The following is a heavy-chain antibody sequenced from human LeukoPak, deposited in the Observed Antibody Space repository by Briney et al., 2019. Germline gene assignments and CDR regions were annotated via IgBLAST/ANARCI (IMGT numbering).Heavy chain of an antibody. Sequence: SETLSLTCTVFGGPITGYYWSWIRQPPGKGLEWIGYVSYRGSTNYNPSLKSRVTISVDTSKNQFSLKLSSVTAADTAVYYCARQGYISGQGFRNNWFDPWGQGSLVTVSS. J-gene: IGHJ5*02. CDR2: VSYRGST. D-gene: IGHD6-19*01. CDR3: ARQGYISGQGFRNNWFDP. CDR1: GGPITGYY. V-gene: IGHV4-59*01.